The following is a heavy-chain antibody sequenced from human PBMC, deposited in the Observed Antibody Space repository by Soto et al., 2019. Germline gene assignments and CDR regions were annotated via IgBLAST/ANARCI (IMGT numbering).Heavy chain of an antibody. D-gene: IGHD3-9*01. V-gene: IGHV4-59*01. J-gene: IGHJ5*02. CDR2: IYYSGST. CDR1: GGSISSYD. CDR3: ARDLPCYDILTGYYP. Sequence: SETLCLTCTVSGGSISSYDGSWIWQPPGKGLEWIGYIYYSGSTNYNPSLKSRVTISVDTSKNQFSLKLSSVTAADTAVYYCARDLPCYDILTGYYPWGQGTLVTVSS.